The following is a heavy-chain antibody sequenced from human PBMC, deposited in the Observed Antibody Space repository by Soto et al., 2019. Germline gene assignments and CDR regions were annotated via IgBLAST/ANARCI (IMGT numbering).Heavy chain of an antibody. J-gene: IGHJ4*02. D-gene: IGHD3-10*01. V-gene: IGHV4-30-4*01. CDR3: ARAGFSYGHLLF. Sequence: SETLSLTCNVSGGPIKTGDYYWYWIRQPPGKGLEWIGYVFYSGATNYSPSLKSRAAISMDTFKNQFSLSLTSVTAADTAGYYCARAGFSYGHLLFWGQGIRVT. CDR2: VFYSGAT. CDR1: GGPIKTGDYY.